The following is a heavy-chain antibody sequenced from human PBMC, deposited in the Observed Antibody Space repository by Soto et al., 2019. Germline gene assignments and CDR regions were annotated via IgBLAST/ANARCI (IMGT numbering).Heavy chain of an antibody. D-gene: IGHD1-26*01. CDR3: AKDGGTYPWYLDY. Sequence: GESLRLSCAASGFTFSNYAMSWVRQAPGKGLEWVSVISGSAGSTYHADSVKGRFTISRDNSKNTLYLQMNSLRAEDTAVYYCAKDGGTYPWYLDYWGQGTLVTVSS. J-gene: IGHJ4*02. CDR1: GFTFSNYA. V-gene: IGHV3-23*01. CDR2: ISGSAGST.